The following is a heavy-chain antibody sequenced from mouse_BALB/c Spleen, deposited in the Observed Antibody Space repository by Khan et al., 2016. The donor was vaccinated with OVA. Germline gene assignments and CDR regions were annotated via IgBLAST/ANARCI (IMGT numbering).Heavy chain of an antibody. CDR3: ARDRNYCNSWAMDY. V-gene: IGHV2-9*02. D-gene: IGHD2-1*01. J-gene: IGHJ4*01. CDR2: IWAGGDT. Sequence: QVQLKESGPGLVAPSQSLSIICTVSGFSLTSNGVYWVRQPPGKGLEWLGVIWAGGDTNYNSALMSRLSISKDNSKSQVFLKMNSLQTDDTAMYYCARDRNYCNSWAMDYWGQGTSVTVSS. CDR1: GFSLTSNG.